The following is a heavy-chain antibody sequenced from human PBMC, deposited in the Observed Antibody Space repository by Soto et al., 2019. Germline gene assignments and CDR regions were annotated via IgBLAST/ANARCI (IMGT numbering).Heavy chain of an antibody. J-gene: IGHJ6*02. Sequence: GASVKVSCKASGGTFSSYTISWVRQAPGQGLEWMGRIIPILGIANYAQKFQGRVTITADKSTSTAYMELSSLRSDDTAVYYCASGVVVPAAPQGHYYYYGMDVWGQGTTVTVSS. CDR1: GGTFSSYT. V-gene: IGHV1-69*02. D-gene: IGHD2-2*01. CDR2: IIPILGIA. CDR3: ASGVVVPAAPQGHYYYYGMDV.